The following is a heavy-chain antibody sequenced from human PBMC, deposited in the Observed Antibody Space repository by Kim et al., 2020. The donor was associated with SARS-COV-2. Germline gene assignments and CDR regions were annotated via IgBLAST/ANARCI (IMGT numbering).Heavy chain of an antibody. D-gene: IGHD2-21*01. J-gene: IGHJ6*02. V-gene: IGHV7-4-1*02. CDR3: AEIGPAYYYYGMDV. CDR1: GYTFTSYA. Sequence: ASVKVSCKASGYTFTSYAMNWVRQAPGQGLEWMGWINTNTGNPTYAQGFTGRFVFSLDTSVSTAYLQISSLKAEDTAVYYCAEIGPAYYYYGMDVWGQGTTVTVSS. CDR2: INTNTGNP.